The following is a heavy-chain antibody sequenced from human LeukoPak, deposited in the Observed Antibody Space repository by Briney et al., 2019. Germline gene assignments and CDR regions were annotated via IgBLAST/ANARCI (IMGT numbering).Heavy chain of an antibody. V-gene: IGHV4-30-2*01. J-gene: IGHJ3*02. Sequence: SQTLSLTCTVSGGSISSGGYYWSWIRQPPGKGLEWIGYIYHSGSTYYNPSLKSRVTISVDRSKNQFSLKLSSVTAADTAVYYCARTGYDFWSGYYTNAFDIWGQGTMVTVSS. CDR3: ARTGYDFWSGYYTNAFDI. CDR2: IYHSGST. CDR1: GGSISSGGYY. D-gene: IGHD3-3*01.